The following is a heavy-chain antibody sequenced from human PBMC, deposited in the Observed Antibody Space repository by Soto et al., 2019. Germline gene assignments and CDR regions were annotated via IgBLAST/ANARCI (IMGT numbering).Heavy chain of an antibody. J-gene: IGHJ6*02. CDR3: VKSAARLYYYYGMDV. D-gene: IGHD6-6*01. Sequence: GGSLRLSCSASGFTFSSCAMHWVRQAPGKGLEYVSAISSNGGSTYYADSVKGRFTISRDNSKNTLYLQMSSLRAEDTAVYYCVKSAARLYYYYGMDVWGQLTTVPVSS. CDR1: GFTFSSCA. V-gene: IGHV3-64D*06. CDR2: ISSNGGST.